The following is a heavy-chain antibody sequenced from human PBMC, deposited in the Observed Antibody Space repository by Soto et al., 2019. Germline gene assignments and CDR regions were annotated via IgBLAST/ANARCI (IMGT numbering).Heavy chain of an antibody. D-gene: IGHD3-16*01. V-gene: IGHV4-34*01. CDR2: INHSGST. CDR1: GGSFSGYY. Sequence: QVRLQQWGAGLLKPSETLSLTCAVYGGSFSGYYWSWIRQPPGKGLEWIGEINHSGSTNYNPSLKSRVTISTDTSKNQFSLKLSSVTAADTAVYYCARGTQMGSYNWLDPWGQGTLVTVSS. CDR3: ARGTQMGSYNWLDP. J-gene: IGHJ5*02.